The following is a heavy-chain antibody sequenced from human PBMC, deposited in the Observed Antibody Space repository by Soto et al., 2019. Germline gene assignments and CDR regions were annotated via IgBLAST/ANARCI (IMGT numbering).Heavy chain of an antibody. J-gene: IGHJ4*02. Sequence: PSETLSLTCTVSGGPISSYYWSWIRQPPGKGLEWIGYIYYSGSTNYNPSLKSRVTISVDTSKNQFSLKLSSVTAADTAVYYCARGGYDYDYWGQGTLVTVSS. D-gene: IGHD3-3*01. CDR1: GGPISSYY. V-gene: IGHV4-59*01. CDR2: IYYSGST. CDR3: ARGGYDYDY.